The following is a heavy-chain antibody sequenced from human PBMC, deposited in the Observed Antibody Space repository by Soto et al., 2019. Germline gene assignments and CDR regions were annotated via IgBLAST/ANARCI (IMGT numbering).Heavy chain of an antibody. J-gene: IGHJ6*02. CDR2: ISYDGSNK. Sequence: GGSLRLSCAASGFTFSSYGMHWVRQAPGKGLEWVAVISYDGSNKYYAGSVKGRFTISRDNSKNTLYLQMNSLRAEDTAVYYCAKAYMLRLWTPHPHYYYYGMDVWGQGTTVTVSS. CDR1: GFTFSSYG. D-gene: IGHD2-15*01. CDR3: AKAYMLRLWTPHPHYYYYGMDV. V-gene: IGHV3-30*18.